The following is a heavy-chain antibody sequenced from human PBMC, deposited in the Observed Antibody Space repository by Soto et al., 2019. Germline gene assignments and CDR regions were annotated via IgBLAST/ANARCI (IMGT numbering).Heavy chain of an antibody. CDR2: ISPQTGGT. CDR3: GRGRSGELVIFY. CDR1: GYTFTGYY. V-gene: IGHV1-2*02. D-gene: IGHD1-26*01. Sequence: ASAKVSCKGSGYTFTGYYIHWVRQTPGQGPEWMGEISPQTGGTKYAQKYQGRVTMTRDTSITTVYMELSNLSPDDTAVYYCGRGRSGELVIFYWGQGTLVTVSS. J-gene: IGHJ4*02.